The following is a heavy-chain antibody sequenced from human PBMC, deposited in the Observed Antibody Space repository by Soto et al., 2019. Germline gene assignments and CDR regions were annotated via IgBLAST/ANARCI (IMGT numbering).Heavy chain of an antibody. CDR3: ARVLSRIAVAGTLGP. CDR2: INPIFGRT. Sequence: ASVKVSCKASGYTFTSYYMHWVRQAPGQGLEWMGIINPIFGRTSYAQKFQGRVTMTRDKYTSTVYMELSSLRSEDTAVYYCARVLSRIAVAGTLGPWGQGTLVTVSS. D-gene: IGHD6-19*01. V-gene: IGHV1-46*01. J-gene: IGHJ5*02. CDR1: GYTFTSYY.